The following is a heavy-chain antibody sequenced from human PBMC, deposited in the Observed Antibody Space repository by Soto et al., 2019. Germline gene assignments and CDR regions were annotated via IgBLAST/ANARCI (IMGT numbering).Heavy chain of an antibody. Sequence: EVQLVESGGGLVHPGGSLRLSCAASGFTFSSYYMTWVRQAPGKGLEWVANIKQDGSEMYYVDSVKGRVTISRDNAKNSLYLQMNSLRAEDTAVYYCARDSYGEGYYFDYWGQGTLVTVSS. J-gene: IGHJ4*02. CDR2: IKQDGSEM. CDR1: GFTFSSYY. V-gene: IGHV3-7*01. CDR3: ARDSYGEGYYFDY. D-gene: IGHD4-17*01.